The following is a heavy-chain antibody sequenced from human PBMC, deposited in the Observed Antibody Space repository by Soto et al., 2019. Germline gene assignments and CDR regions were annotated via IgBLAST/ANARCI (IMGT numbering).Heavy chain of an antibody. V-gene: IGHV1-69*12. D-gene: IGHD3-10*01. J-gene: IGHJ5*02. CDR3: ARFGGSSMGYNWFDP. Sequence: QVQLVQSGAEVKKPGSSVKVSCKASGGTFSSYAISWVRQAPGQGLEWMGGIIPIFGTANYAQKFQGRVTMSADESTRVAYMEMSSLRSEDTAVYYCARFGGSSMGYNWFDPWGQGTLVTVSS. CDR1: GGTFSSYA. CDR2: IIPIFGTA.